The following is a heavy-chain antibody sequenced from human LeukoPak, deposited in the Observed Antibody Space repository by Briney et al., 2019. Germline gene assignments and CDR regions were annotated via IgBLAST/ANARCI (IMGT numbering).Heavy chain of an antibody. CDR1: GYTFNSFQ. J-gene: IGHJ4*02. CDR2: INPSGGGA. Sequence: ASVKVSCKASGYTFNSFQMHWVRQAPGQGLEWMGIINPSGGGAFYAQKFQGRVTMTRDTSTSTAYMELSSLRSEDTAVYYCARPRTSNWYFFDYWGQGTLVTVSS. D-gene: IGHD6-13*01. V-gene: IGHV1-46*02. CDR3: ARPRTSNWYFFDY.